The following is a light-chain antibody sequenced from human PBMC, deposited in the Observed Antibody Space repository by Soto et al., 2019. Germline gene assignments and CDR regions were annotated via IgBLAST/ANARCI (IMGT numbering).Light chain of an antibody. Sequence: QSVLTQPPSVSAAPGQKVTISCSGSDSNIGNHFVSWYQQLPGTDPKVLIYDDNKRPSGIPDRFSGSKSGTSASLAINGLQPEDEADYYCAAWDDSLNGWVFGGGTKLTVL. CDR2: DDN. CDR1: DSNIGNHF. V-gene: IGLV1-51*01. J-gene: IGLJ3*02. CDR3: AAWDDSLNGWV.